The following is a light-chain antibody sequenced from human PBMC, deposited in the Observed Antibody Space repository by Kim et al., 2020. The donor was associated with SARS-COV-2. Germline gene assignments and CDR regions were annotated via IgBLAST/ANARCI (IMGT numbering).Light chain of an antibody. J-gene: IGKJ2*01. Sequence: EIVLTQSPGTLSLSPGEIATLSCRASQNVSSGLLAWYQQKPGQAPTLLIYDASSTAAGIADRFSGSGSGTDFTLTISRLEPEDFAVYYCQHFGASSYTFGQGTKLEI. CDR2: DAS. CDR3: QHFGASSYT. V-gene: IGKV3-20*01. CDR1: QNVSSGL.